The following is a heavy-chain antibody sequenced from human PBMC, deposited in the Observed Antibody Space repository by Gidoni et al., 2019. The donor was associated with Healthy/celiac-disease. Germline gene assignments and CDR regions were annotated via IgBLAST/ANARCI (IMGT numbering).Heavy chain of an antibody. J-gene: IGHJ5*02. CDR2: IYSGGST. Sequence: EVQLVESGGGLVPPGGSLSRSCAASGFTVSSNYMSWVRQAPGKGLEWVSVIYSGGSTYVADSVKGRFTISRDNSKNTLYLQMNSLRAEYTAVYYCARDDGWFDPWGQVTLVTVSS. CDR3: ARDDGWFDP. V-gene: IGHV3-66*01. CDR1: GFTVSSNY.